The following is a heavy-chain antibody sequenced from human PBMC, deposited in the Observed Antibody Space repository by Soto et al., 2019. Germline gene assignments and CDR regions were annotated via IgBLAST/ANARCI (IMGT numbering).Heavy chain of an antibody. CDR3: ARAYYDSSGYLDY. V-gene: IGHV1-46*01. Sequence: QVQLVQSGAEVKKPGASVKVSCKASGYTFTSYYIYWVRQAPGQGLDWMGLINPDGGSTSNAHKFQGRITMPRDTSTSAVYMELSSLRSEDTAVYYCARAYYDSSGYLDYWGQGTLVTVSS. D-gene: IGHD3-22*01. J-gene: IGHJ4*02. CDR2: INPDGGST. CDR1: GYTFTSYY.